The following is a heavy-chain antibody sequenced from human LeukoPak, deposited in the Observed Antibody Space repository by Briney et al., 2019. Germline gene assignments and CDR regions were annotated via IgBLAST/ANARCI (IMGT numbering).Heavy chain of an antibody. CDR2: IRSKADKYAT. V-gene: IGHV3-73*01. J-gene: IGHJ5*02. CDR1: GFTFSGSP. CDR3: TKDWNYAVDP. Sequence: GGSLRLSCAASGFTFSGSPIHWVRQASGKGLEWVGHIRSKADKYATTYAASLRGRFTISRDDSENTAYQQMNSLRAEDTAVYYCTKDWNYAVDPWGQGTQVTVSS. D-gene: IGHD1-7*01.